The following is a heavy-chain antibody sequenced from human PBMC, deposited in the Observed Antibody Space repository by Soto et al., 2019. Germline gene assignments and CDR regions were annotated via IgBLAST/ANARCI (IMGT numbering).Heavy chain of an antibody. D-gene: IGHD2-2*01. V-gene: IGHV3-21*01. J-gene: IGHJ6*02. CDR2: ISSSSSYI. CDR1: GFTFSSYS. CDR3: ARDVEPSWLALYGMDV. Sequence: GGSLRLSCAASGFTFSSYSMNWVRQAPGKGLEWVSSISSSSSYIYYADSVKGRFTISRDNAKNSLYLQMNSLRAEDTAVYYCARDVEPSWLALYGMDVWGQGTTVTVSS.